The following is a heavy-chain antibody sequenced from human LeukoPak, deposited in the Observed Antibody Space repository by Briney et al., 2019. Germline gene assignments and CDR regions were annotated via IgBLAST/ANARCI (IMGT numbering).Heavy chain of an antibody. J-gene: IGHJ3*02. CDR2: IKQDGSEK. D-gene: IGHD6-19*01. CDR1: GFTFSSFW. Sequence: GGPLRLSCAPSGFTFSSFWMSWVPRAPGKGLEGVANIKQDGSEKYYVDSVKGRFTISRDNAKNSLYLQMNSLRAEDTAVYYCARTQWSDAFDIWGQGTMVTVSS. CDR3: ARTQWSDAFDI. V-gene: IGHV3-7*01.